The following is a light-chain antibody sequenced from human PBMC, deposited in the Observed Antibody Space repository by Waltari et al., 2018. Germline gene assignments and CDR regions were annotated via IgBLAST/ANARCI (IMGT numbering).Light chain of an antibody. CDR1: QSVNNL. Sequence: EIVLTQSPATLSLSPGERATLSCRASQSVNNLLAWYQQKLGQAPRLLIYDASKRATGIPARFSGSGSGTDFTLTISSLEPEDFAVYYCQYRGHWPPGATFGPGTKVDIK. J-gene: IGKJ3*01. V-gene: IGKV3-11*01. CDR2: DAS. CDR3: QYRGHWPPGAT.